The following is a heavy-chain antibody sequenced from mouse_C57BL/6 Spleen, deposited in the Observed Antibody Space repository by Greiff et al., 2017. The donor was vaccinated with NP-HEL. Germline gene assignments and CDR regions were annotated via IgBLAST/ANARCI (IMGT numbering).Heavy chain of an antibody. CDR2: IDPETGGT. D-gene: IGHD5-5*01. CDR1: GYTFTDYE. J-gene: IGHJ4*01. V-gene: IGHV1-15*01. Sequence: VKLMESGAELVRPGASVTLSCKASGYTFTDYEMHWVKQTPVHGLEWIGAIDPETGGTAYNQKFKGKAILTADKSSSTAYMELRSLTTEDSAVYYCTRGGLPPMDYWGQGTSVTVSS. CDR3: TRGGLPPMDY.